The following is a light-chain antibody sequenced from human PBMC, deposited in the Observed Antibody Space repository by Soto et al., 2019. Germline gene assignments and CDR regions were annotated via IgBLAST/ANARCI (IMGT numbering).Light chain of an antibody. V-gene: IGKV4-1*01. CDR2: WAS. CDR1: QSFLWGPTKKNY. Sequence: DVVMTQSQDPLAVFLGEGAPFKCKSGQSFLWGPTKKNYLAWYQQKPGQPPKLLISWASTRESGVPDRFSGSGSETDFTLTISSLQAEDVAVYYCQQYHRIPETFGQGTRLEIK. CDR3: QQYHRIPET. J-gene: IGKJ2*01.